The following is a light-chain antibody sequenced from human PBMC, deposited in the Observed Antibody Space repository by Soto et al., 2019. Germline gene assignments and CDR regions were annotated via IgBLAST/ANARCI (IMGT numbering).Light chain of an antibody. Sequence: QSALTQPASVSGSPGQSITISCTGTSSDVGGYNYVSWYQQHPGKAPQLMIYDVSNRPSGVSNRFSGSKSGNTASLTISGLQAEDEADYHCSSYTSSSTLLFATGTKVAVL. V-gene: IGLV2-14*01. J-gene: IGLJ1*01. CDR1: SSDVGGYNY. CDR2: DVS. CDR3: SSYTSSSTLL.